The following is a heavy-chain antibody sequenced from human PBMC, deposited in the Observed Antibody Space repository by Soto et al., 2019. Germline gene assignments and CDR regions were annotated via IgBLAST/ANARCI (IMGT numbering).Heavy chain of an antibody. CDR2: VYHTGRT. CDR1: GGSFKSGSYS. CDR3: ARDSAYFDS. Sequence: SETLSLTCTVSGGSFKSGSYSWSWIRQPPGKGLEWIGYVYHTGRTSYNPSLKSRVSISMDTSKNQFSLNLDSVTAADTAVYFCARDSAYFDSWGQGTLVTVSS. V-gene: IGHV4-61*01. J-gene: IGHJ4*02.